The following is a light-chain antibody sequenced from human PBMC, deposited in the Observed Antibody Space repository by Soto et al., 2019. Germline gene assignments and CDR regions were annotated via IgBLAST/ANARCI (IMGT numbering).Light chain of an antibody. J-gene: IGKJ1*01. CDR3: QQYNNWPPWT. CDR1: QSVSSK. CDR2: GAS. Sequence: DIVMTQSPATLSVSLGERATISCRASQSVSSKLAWYQQKPGQAPRLLIYGASTRDSGIPARFSGSGSGTEFTLTISSLQSEDFAVYYCQQYNNWPPWTFGQGTKVEIK. V-gene: IGKV3-15*01.